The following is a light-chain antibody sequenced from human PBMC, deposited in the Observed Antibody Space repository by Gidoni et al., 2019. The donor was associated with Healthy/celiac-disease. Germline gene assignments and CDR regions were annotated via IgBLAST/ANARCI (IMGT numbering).Light chain of an antibody. V-gene: IGLV2-14*03. CDR2: DVS. Sequence: QSALTQPAPVSGSPGQSITISCTGTSSDVGGYNYVSWYQQHPGKAPKLMIYDVSNRPSGVSNRFSGSKSGNTASLTISGLQAEDEADYYCSSYKSSSTNGVFGGGTKLTVL. CDR3: SSYKSSSTNGV. CDR1: SSDVGGYNY. J-gene: IGLJ3*02.